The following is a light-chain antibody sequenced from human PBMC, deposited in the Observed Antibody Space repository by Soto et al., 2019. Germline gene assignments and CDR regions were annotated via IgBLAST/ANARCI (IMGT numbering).Light chain of an antibody. V-gene: IGLV6-57*02. J-gene: IGLJ1*01. Sequence: NFMLTQPHSVSESPWKTVTISCTGSSGSIASNYVQWYQQRPGSAPTTVIYEDNQRPSGVPDRFSGSIDSSSNSASLTISGLKTGDEADYYCQSYDSSNYVFGTGTKVTV. CDR2: EDN. CDR3: QSYDSSNYV. CDR1: SGSIASNY.